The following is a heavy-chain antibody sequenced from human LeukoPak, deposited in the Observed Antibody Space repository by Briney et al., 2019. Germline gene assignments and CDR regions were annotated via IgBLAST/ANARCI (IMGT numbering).Heavy chain of an antibody. D-gene: IGHD1-14*01. J-gene: IGHJ4*02. Sequence: PGGSLRLSCAASGFTFSNVWMAWVRQAPGKGLEWVANINQDGSTKQYVGSVRGRFTISRDNAKNSLYLQMNSLTAEDTGLYHCARDMKGNLDYWGQGTLVTVSS. V-gene: IGHV3-7*01. CDR1: GFTFSNVW. CDR2: INQDGSTK. CDR3: ARDMKGNLDY.